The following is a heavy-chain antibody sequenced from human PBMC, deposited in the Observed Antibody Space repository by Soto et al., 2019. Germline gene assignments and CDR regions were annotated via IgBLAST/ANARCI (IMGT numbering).Heavy chain of an antibody. CDR3: ARLVYDSSGYRPG. V-gene: IGHV4-39*01. CDR1: AASINSSSYD. CDR2: IYYSGGT. J-gene: IGHJ4*02. Sequence: QLQLQESCPELVKPSENLSLTCSVSAASINSSSYDWGWIRQRPGKGLEWIGSIYYSGGTYYNPALKSRVTISVESSENPFPMKLSSVTAADTAVYYSARLVYDSSGYRPGWGQGTLVTVSS. D-gene: IGHD3-22*01.